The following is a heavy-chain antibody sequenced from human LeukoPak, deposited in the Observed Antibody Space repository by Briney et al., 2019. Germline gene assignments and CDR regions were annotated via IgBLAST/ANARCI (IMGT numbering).Heavy chain of an antibody. D-gene: IGHD3-22*01. Sequence: PSETLSLTCAVYGGSFSGYYWSWIRQPPGKGLEWIGSIYYSGSTYYNPSLKSRVTISVDTSKNQFSLKLSSVTAADTAVYYCARAPPLFYYDSSGPYYFDYWGQGTLVTVSS. V-gene: IGHV4-34*01. J-gene: IGHJ4*02. CDR1: GGSFSGYY. CDR3: ARAPPLFYYDSSGPYYFDY. CDR2: IYYSGST.